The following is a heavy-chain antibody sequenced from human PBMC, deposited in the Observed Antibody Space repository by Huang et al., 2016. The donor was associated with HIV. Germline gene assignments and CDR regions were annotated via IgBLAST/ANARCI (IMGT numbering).Heavy chain of an antibody. CDR2: MQKSGDT. CDR1: GVSTRTYF. Sequence: QVHLQESGPGLVKPSETLSLICTVSGVSTRTYFWSWIRQPAGKGPECIARMQKSGDTKSNRSLRRRVTMSVETSKNQLALRLTAVTAADTTVYYCAREDRNAFDIWGQGIMVIVSS. J-gene: IGHJ3*02. V-gene: IGHV4-4*07. CDR3: AREDRNAFDI.